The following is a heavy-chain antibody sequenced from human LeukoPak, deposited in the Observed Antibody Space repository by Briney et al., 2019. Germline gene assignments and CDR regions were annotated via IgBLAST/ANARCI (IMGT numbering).Heavy chain of an antibody. CDR3: ARERYSSSWEDFGYDY. V-gene: IGHV4-31*03. CDR1: GGSISSGGYY. D-gene: IGHD6-13*01. Sequence: SRTLSLTCTVSGGSISSGGYYWSWIRQHPGKGLEWIGYIYYSGSTYYNPSLKSRVTISVDTSKNQFSLKLSSVTAADTAVYYCARERYSSSWEDFGYDYWGQGTLVTVSS. J-gene: IGHJ4*02. CDR2: IYYSGST.